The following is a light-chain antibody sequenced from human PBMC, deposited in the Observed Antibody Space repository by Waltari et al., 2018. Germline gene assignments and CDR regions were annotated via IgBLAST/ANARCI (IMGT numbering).Light chain of an antibody. J-gene: IGLJ1*01. CDR3: SSYTSSSTPWV. CDR1: SSDVGGYNY. CDR2: DVS. V-gene: IGLV2-14*01. Sequence: QSALTQPASVSGSPGQSITISCTGTSSDVGGYNYFSWYQQHPGKAPKLMIYDVSNRPSGVSNRSSGSKACNTASLTISGLQAEDEADYYCSSYTSSSTPWVFGTGTKVTV.